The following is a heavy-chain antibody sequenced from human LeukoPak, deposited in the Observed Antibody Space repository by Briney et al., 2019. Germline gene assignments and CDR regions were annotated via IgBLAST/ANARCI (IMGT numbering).Heavy chain of an antibody. J-gene: IGHJ4*02. CDR2: IYYSGST. V-gene: IGHV4-59*01. Sequence: SETLSLTCTVSGGSMNNYYWSWVRQPPGKGLEWIGYIYYSGSTNYNPSLKSRVTISVDTSKNQFSLKLSSVTAADTAVYYCARESLAGPFDYWGQGTLVTVSS. CDR1: GGSMNNYY. CDR3: ARESLAGPFDY. D-gene: IGHD6-19*01.